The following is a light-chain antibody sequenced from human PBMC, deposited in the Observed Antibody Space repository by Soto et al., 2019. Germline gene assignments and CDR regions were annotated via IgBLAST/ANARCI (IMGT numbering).Light chain of an antibody. V-gene: IGLV2-23*01. J-gene: IGLJ3*02. CDR3: CSFAGSNSWV. CDR1: SSDVGTYDL. CDR2: EAT. Sequence: QSALTQPASVSGSPGQSITISCTGTSSDVGTYDLVSWYQHHPGAAPKLMIYEATRRPSGISNRFSGSKSGNTASLTISGLQAEDETDYYCCSFAGSNSWVFGGGTKLTVL.